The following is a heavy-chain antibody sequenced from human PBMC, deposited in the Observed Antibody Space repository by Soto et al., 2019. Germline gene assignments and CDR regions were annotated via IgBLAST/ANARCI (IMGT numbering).Heavy chain of an antibody. CDR1: GFTFSNAW. CDR2: IKSKTDGGTT. J-gene: IGHJ6*02. V-gene: IGHV3-15*07. D-gene: IGHD6-13*01. Sequence: PGGSLRLSCAASGFTFSNAWMNWVRQALGKGLEWVGRIKSKTDGGTTDYAAPLKGRFTISRDDSKNTLYLQMNSLKTEDTAVYYCTTASYAKQQLPYYYYYYGMDVWGQGTTVTVSS. CDR3: TTASYAKQQLPYYYYYYGMDV.